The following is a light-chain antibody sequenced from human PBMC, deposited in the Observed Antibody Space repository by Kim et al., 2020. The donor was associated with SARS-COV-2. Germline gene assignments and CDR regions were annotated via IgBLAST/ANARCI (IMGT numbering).Light chain of an antibody. CDR1: DIGTKS. Sequence: PRKTARITCGGNDIGTKSVQWYQQGPGQAPILVISHDSDRPSGIPERFSGSNSGNTATLTISRAEAGDEADYYCQVWDSTGDQAWVFGGGTQLTVL. CDR3: QVWDSTGDQAWV. V-gene: IGLV3-21*01. CDR2: HDS. J-gene: IGLJ3*02.